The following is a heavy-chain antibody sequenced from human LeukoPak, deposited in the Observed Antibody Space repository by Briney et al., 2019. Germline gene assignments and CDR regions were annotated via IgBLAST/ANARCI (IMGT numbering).Heavy chain of an antibody. CDR1: GGSISSSSYY. CDR2: IYYSGST. V-gene: IGHV4-61*01. J-gene: IGHJ3*02. D-gene: IGHD5-18*01. CDR3: AREDQVDTAMGGPHDAFDI. Sequence: SETLSLTCTVSGGSISSSSYYWSWIRQPPVKGLEWIGYIYYSGSTNYNPSLKSRVTISVDTSKNQFSLTLSSVTAADTAVYYCAREDQVDTAMGGPHDAFDIWGQGTMVTVSS.